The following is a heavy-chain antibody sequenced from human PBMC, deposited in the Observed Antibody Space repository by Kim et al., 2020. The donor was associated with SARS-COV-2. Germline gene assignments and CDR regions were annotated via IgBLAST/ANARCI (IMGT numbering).Heavy chain of an antibody. V-gene: IGHV3-33*03. D-gene: IGHD6-13*01. CDR1: GFTFSNYG. CDR3: AKGSSSWIDH. J-gene: IGHJ4*02. Sequence: GGSLRLSCVASGFTFSNYGMHWVRQAPDKGLEWVAVVWYDKSKKFYAASVKGRFTVSRDNSNNTLYLQMDSLRAEDTAVYFCAKGSSSWIDHWGQGTLVT. CDR2: VWYDKSKK.